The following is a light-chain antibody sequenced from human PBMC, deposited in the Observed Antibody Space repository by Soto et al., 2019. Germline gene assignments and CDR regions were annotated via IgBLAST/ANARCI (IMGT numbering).Light chain of an antibody. CDR3: QHYYSAPYS. Sequence: DIVMTQSPESLAVSLGESATINCKSNQSILFSSTGGNYLAWYQQKPGLPPKLIMYWASTRESGVPDRFSGGGSGTDFTLTITSLQAEDVATYYCQHYYSAPYSFGQGTTLQMK. CDR2: WAS. V-gene: IGKV4-1*01. J-gene: IGKJ2*01. CDR1: QSILFSSTGGNY.